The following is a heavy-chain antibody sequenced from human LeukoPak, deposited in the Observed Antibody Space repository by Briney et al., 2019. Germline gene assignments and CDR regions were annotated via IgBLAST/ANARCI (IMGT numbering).Heavy chain of an antibody. V-gene: IGHV4-59*01. CDR1: GGSISSYY. Sequence: SETLSLTCTVSGGSISSYYWSWIRQPPGKGLEWIGYIYYSGSTNYNPSLKSRVTISVDTSKNQFSLKLSSVTAADTAVYYCARGGSGWYRVYYYYMDVWGKGTTVTASS. D-gene: IGHD6-19*01. CDR2: IYYSGST. CDR3: ARGGSGWYRVYYYYMDV. J-gene: IGHJ6*03.